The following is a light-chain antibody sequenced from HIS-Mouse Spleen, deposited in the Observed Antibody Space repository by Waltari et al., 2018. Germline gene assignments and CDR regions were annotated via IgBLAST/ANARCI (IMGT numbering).Light chain of an antibody. Sequence: DIVMTQSPDSLAVSLGERATINCKSSQSVLYSSNNKNYLAWYQQKPGQPPKLLIYWASTRESGVPYRFSCSGSGTDFTLTISSLQAEDVAVYYCQQYYSTPLTFGGGTKVEIK. J-gene: IGKJ4*01. CDR1: QSVLYSSNNKNY. V-gene: IGKV4-1*01. CDR3: QQYYSTPLT. CDR2: WAS.